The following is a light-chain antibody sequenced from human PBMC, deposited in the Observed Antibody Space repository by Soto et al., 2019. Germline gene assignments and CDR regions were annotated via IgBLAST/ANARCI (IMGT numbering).Light chain of an antibody. V-gene: IGKV1-39*01. CDR2: AAS. CDR3: QQSYSALSIT. J-gene: IGKJ5*01. Sequence: DIQMTQSPSSLSASVGDRVTITCLASECINSHLNWYQQQPGKATKLLIYAASSSPNGVPSRLRGGGSWTAFTVIITNLQIEDFSADYCQQSYSALSITFGQGTRLEIK. CDR1: ECINSH.